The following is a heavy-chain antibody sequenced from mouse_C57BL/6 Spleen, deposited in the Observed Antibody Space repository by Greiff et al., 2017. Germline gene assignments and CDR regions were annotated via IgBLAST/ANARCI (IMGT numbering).Heavy chain of an antibody. CDR2: ISYDGSN. CDR3: ARNYYGSSYRDY. Sequence: ESGPGLVKPSQSLSLTCSVTGYSITSGYYWNWIRQFPGNKLEWMGYISYDGSNNYNPSLKNRISITRDTSKNQFFLKLNSVTTEDTATYYCARNYYGSSYRDYWGQGTTLTVSS. CDR1: GYSITSGYY. J-gene: IGHJ2*01. D-gene: IGHD1-1*01. V-gene: IGHV3-6*01.